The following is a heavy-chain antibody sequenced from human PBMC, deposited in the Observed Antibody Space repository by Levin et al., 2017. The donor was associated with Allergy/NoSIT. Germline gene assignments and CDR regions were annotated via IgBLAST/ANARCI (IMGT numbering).Heavy chain of an antibody. CDR2: VSSGGTYI. V-gene: IGHV3-21*01. CDR1: GFTFSSYS. CDR3: ARDRYSSSSPVAFDI. D-gene: IGHD6-13*01. J-gene: IGHJ3*02. Sequence: GGSLRLSCAASGFTFSSYSMNWVRQAPGKGLEWVSCVSSGGTYIYYADSVKGRLTISRDNAENSLYLQMNSLRAEDTAVYYCARDRYSSSSPVAFDIWGQGTMVTVSS.